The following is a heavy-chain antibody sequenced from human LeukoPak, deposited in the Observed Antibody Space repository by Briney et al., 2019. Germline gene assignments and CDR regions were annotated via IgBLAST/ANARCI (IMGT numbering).Heavy chain of an antibody. CDR2: VSLSGLT. D-gene: IGHD3-22*01. V-gene: IGHV4-4*02. CDR1: GGSITSTNW. J-gene: IGHJ4*02. Sequence: SETLSLTCGVSGGSITSTNWWSWVRQPPGQGLEWIGEVSLSGLTNYNPSLSSRVIMALDTSKNHLSLHLTSVTAADTAVYYCARHLTKVYDSSGYEDYWGQGTLVTVSS. CDR3: ARHLTKVYDSSGYEDY.